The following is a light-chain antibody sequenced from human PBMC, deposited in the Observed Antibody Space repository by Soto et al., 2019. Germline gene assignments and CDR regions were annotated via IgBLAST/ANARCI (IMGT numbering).Light chain of an antibody. V-gene: IGKV3-15*01. CDR1: QGVRSD. J-gene: IGKJ4*01. Sequence: EVGMTQSTATLPVSPGGRVTLSCRASQGVRSDLAWYQQKAGQSPRLLIYGASTRAAETPARFSGSGSETEFTLTISSLQSEDFAVYYCQQYSMWPLTFGGGAKVDIK. CDR2: GAS. CDR3: QQYSMWPLT.